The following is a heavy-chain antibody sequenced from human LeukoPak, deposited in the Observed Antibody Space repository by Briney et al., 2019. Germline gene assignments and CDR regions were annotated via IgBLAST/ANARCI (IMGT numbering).Heavy chain of an antibody. J-gene: IGHJ4*02. Sequence: ASVKVSCKASGYTFTSYDINWVRQATGQGLEWMGWMNPNSGNTGYAQKFQGRVTITRKTSISTAYMELSSLRSEDTAVYYCARGLYCSSTSCVVDLWFGESYYFDYWGQGTLVTVSS. D-gene: IGHD2-2*01. CDR3: ARGLYCSSTSCVVDLWFGESYYFDY. CDR1: GYTFTSYD. CDR2: MNPNSGNT. V-gene: IGHV1-8*01.